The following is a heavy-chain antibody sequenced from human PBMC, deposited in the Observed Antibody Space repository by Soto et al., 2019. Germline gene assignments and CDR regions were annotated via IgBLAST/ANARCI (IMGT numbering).Heavy chain of an antibody. D-gene: IGHD7-27*01. J-gene: IGHJ3*02. Sequence: ETLSLSCTVSGGSISSSSYLWGWIRQPPGKGLEWIGSIYYSGISYYNPSLKSRVTISVDTSKNQFSLKMNSVTAADTAVYYCARPPTANLDAFEIWGQGTMVTVSS. CDR3: ARPPTANLDAFEI. V-gene: IGHV4-39*01. CDR2: IYYSGIS. CDR1: GGSISSSSYL.